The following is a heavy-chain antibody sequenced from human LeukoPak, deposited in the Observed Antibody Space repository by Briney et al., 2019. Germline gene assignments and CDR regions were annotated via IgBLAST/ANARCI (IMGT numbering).Heavy chain of an antibody. Sequence: GGSLRLSCVASGFTFSDYWMHWVRQAPGKGLVWVSRINGDGSSTIYADSVKGRFTISRDNAKNTVYLQMNSLRAEDAALYYCAKDKKSYSSSWYAFDIWGQGTMVTVSS. J-gene: IGHJ3*02. CDR3: AKDKKSYSSSWYAFDI. D-gene: IGHD6-13*01. CDR2: INGDGSST. V-gene: IGHV3-74*01. CDR1: GFTFSDYW.